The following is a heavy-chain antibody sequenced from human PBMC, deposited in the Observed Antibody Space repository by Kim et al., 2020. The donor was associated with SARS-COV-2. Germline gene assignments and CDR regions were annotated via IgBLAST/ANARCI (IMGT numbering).Heavy chain of an antibody. V-gene: IGHV5-51*01. D-gene: IGHD1-26*01. CDR3: ARLKWELLRDYYYYYGMDV. CDR2: IYPGDSDT. J-gene: IGHJ6*02. Sequence: GESLKISCKGSGYSFTSYWIGWVRQMPGKGLEWMGIIYPGDSDTRYSPSFQGQVTISADKSISTAYLQWSSLKASDTAMYYCARLKWELLRDYYYYYGMDVWGQGTTVTVSS. CDR1: GYSFTSYW.